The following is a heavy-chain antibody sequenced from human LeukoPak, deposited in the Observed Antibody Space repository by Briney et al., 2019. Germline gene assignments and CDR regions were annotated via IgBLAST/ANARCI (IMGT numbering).Heavy chain of an antibody. J-gene: IGHJ4*02. CDR2: IYYSGST. D-gene: IGHD3-22*01. Sequence: SETLSLTCTVSGGSISSSSYYWGWIRQPPGKGLEWIGSIYYSGSTYYNPSLKSRVTISVDTSKNQFSLKLSSVTAADTAVYYCARLSPLNYYDSSGYYETRDYWGQGTLATVSS. V-gene: IGHV4-39*01. CDR1: GGSISSSSYY. CDR3: ARLSPLNYYDSSGYYETRDY.